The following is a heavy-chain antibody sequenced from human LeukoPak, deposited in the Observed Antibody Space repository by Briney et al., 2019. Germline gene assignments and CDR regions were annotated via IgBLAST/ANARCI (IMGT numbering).Heavy chain of an antibody. D-gene: IGHD4-11*01. CDR1: GGSISSYY. J-gene: IGHJ5*02. CDR2: ISYSGST. CDR3: ARVPNDYSNYGSRGDWFDP. V-gene: IGHV4-59*01. Sequence: SETLSLTCTVSGGSISSYYWNWIRQPPGKGLEWIGSISYSGSTKYNPSLESRVTISVDTSKNQISLKLSSVTAADTTVYYCARVPNDYSNYGSRGDWFDPWGQGTLVTVSS.